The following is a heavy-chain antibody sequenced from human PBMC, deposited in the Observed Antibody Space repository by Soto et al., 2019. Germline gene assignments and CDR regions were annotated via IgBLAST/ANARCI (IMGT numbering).Heavy chain of an antibody. V-gene: IGHV1-3*01. CDR1: GYTFTSYA. D-gene: IGHD6-19*01. CDR3: ARVGFVRIAVAATGYFDY. J-gene: IGHJ4*02. Sequence: ASVKVSCKASGYTFTSYAMHWVRQAPGQRLEWMGWINAGNGNTKYSQKFQGRVTITRDTSASTAYMELSSLRSEGTAVYYCARVGFVRIAVAATGYFDYWGQGTLVTVSS. CDR2: INAGNGNT.